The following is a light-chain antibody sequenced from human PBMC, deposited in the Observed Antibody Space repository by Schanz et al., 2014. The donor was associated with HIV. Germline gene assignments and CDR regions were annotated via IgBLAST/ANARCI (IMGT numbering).Light chain of an antibody. CDR2: AAS. Sequence: DIQMTQSPSSLSASVGDRVLITCRASRTITSDLNWYQQKVGKVPKLLIYAASSLQSGVPSRFSGSGSGTGSTLTISSLQPEDVATYYCQQSDSTPFTFGGGTKVEIK. CDR3: QQSDSTPFT. CDR1: RTITSD. V-gene: IGKV1-39*01. J-gene: IGKJ4*01.